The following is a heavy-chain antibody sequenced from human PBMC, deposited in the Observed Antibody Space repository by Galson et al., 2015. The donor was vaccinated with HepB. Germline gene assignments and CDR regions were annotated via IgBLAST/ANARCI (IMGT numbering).Heavy chain of an antibody. CDR2: ISISSSYT. CDR3: ARIPTQYGYHRYYFDY. Sequence: SLRLSCAASGFTFSDYYMTWIRQAPGKGLEWISFISISSSYTKYADSVKGRPTTSRDNAKNSLYLELNSLRAEDTAVYYCARIPTQYGYHRYYFDYWGQGTLVTVSS. CDR1: GFTFSDYY. V-gene: IGHV3-11*06. D-gene: IGHD5-18*01. J-gene: IGHJ4*02.